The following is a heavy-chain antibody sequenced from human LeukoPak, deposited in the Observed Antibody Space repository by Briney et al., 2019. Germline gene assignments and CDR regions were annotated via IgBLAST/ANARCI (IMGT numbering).Heavy chain of an antibody. CDR1: GGTFSSYA. Sequence: SVKVSCKASGGTFSSYAISWVRQAPGQGLEWMGGIIPIFGTASYAQKFQGRVTITADESTSTAYMELSSLRSEDTAVYYCASPSPHSARGDAFDIWGQGTMVTVSS. J-gene: IGHJ3*02. CDR3: ASPSPHSARGDAFDI. V-gene: IGHV1-69*13. CDR2: IIPIFGTA.